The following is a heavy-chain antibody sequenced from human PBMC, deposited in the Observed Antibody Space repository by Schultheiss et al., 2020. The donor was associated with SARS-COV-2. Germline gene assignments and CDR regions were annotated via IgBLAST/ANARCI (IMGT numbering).Heavy chain of an antibody. CDR2: ISYDGSNK. CDR1: GFTFSSYA. CDR3: ARAQAGTTFPDY. D-gene: IGHD1-1*01. J-gene: IGHJ4*02. Sequence: GGSLRLSCAASGFTFSSYAMHWVRQAPGKGLEWVAVISYDGSNKYYADSVKGRFTISRDNSKNTLYLQMNSLRAEDTAVFYCARAQAGTTFPDYWGQGTLVTVSS. V-gene: IGHV3-30*04.